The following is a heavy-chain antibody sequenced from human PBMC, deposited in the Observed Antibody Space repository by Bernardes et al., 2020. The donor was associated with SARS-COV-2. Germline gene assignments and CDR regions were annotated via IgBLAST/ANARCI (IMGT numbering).Heavy chain of an antibody. J-gene: IGHJ6*03. V-gene: IGHV1-69*13. CDR2: IIPIFGTA. CDR3: ARVIAARRTYYYYMDV. D-gene: IGHD6-6*01. CDR1: GGTFSSYA. Sequence: SVKVSCKASGGTFSSYAISWVRQAPGQGLEWMGGIIPIFGTANYAQKFQGRVTITADESTSTAYMELSSLRSEDTAVYYCARVIAARRTYYYYMDVWGKGTTVTVSS.